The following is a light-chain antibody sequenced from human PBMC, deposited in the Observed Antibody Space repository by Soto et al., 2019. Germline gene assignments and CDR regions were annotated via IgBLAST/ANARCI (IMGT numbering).Light chain of an antibody. CDR1: QNIITY. Sequence: DVQLTQSPSSLSVFVGDSVTVTCRASQNIITYLHWYHQKPGEAPTLLTNAASTLQSGVPSRFSGSGSGTDFTLTINSLQPEDVGTYYCQQSYSNPTFGQGTTVEIK. CDR2: AAS. CDR3: QQSYSNPT. V-gene: IGKV1-39*01. J-gene: IGKJ1*01.